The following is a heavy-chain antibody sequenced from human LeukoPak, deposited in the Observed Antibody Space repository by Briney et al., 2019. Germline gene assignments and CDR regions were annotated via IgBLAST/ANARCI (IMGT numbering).Heavy chain of an antibody. Sequence: ASVKVSCKASGYTFTGYYMHWVRQAPGQGLEWMGWINPNSGGTNYAQKFQGRVTMTRDTSISTAYMELSRLRSGDTAVYYCARDRATVTVDAFDIWGQGTMVTVSS. D-gene: IGHD4-17*01. V-gene: IGHV1-2*02. CDR3: ARDRATVTVDAFDI. CDR1: GYTFTGYY. CDR2: INPNSGGT. J-gene: IGHJ3*02.